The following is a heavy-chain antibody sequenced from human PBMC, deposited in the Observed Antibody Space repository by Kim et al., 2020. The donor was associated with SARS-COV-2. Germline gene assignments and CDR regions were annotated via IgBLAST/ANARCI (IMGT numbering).Heavy chain of an antibody. J-gene: IGHJ4*02. Sequence: SSYTNYADSVKGRFTISRDNAKNSLYLQMNSLRVEDTAIYYCARASSWYLWGQGTLVTVSS. V-gene: IGHV3-11*05. CDR3: ARASSWYL. CDR2: SSYT. D-gene: IGHD6-13*01.